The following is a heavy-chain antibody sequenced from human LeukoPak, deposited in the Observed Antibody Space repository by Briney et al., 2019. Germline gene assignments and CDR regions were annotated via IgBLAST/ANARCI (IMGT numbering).Heavy chain of an antibody. Sequence: GPSLRLSNEAGSFTFSSSAMRRVHQATGERQKWVSAISGSAGSTYYADSVEGRFSIARDNSKDALYLQMNSLSAEGTAVYYCAKVFGCPVAATDDWGRRTLVASAS. V-gene: IGHV3-23*01. CDR3: AKVFGCPVAATDD. CDR2: ISGSAGST. CDR1: SFTFSSSA. D-gene: IGHD2-15*01. J-gene: IGHJ4*02.